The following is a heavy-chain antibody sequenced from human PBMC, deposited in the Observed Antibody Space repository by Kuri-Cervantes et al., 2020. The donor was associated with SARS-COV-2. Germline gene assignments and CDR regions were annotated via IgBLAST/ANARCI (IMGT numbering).Heavy chain of an antibody. CDR1: GFTFGDYA. CDR3: ARGGDIVLMVYAIPLYGAFGI. CDR2: IRSKAYGGTT. V-gene: IGHV3-49*04. Sequence: GGSLRLSCTASGFTFGDYAMSWVRQAPGKGLEWVGFIRSKAYGGTTEYAASVKGRFTISRDNSKNTLYLQMNSLRAEDTAVYYCARGGDIVLMVYAIPLYGAFGIWGQGTMVTVSS. J-gene: IGHJ3*02. D-gene: IGHD2-8*01.